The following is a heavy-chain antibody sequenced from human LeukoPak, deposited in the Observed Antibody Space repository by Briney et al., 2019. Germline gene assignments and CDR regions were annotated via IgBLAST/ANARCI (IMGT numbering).Heavy chain of an antibody. V-gene: IGHV4-38-2*02. CDR2: LYNSGTT. CDR1: GRSISSGHY. J-gene: IGHJ3*02. Sequence: SETLSLTCAVSGRSISSGHYWGWIRQPPGKGLEWIGSLYNSGTTYYNPSLKSRVTISVDTSKNQFSLKLSSVTAADTAVYYCARDLVGATGWDAFDIWGQGTMVTVSS. D-gene: IGHD1-26*01. CDR3: ARDLVGATGWDAFDI.